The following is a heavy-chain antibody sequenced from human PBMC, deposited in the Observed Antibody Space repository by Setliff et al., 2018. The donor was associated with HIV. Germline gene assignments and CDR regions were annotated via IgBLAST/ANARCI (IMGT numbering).Heavy chain of an antibody. CDR2: VYHSGGT. CDR1: GGSISSFSYY. V-gene: IGHV4-39*01. CDR3: KSRFEKWLAFDY. D-gene: IGHD6-19*01. J-gene: IGHJ4*02. Sequence: SETLSLTCTVSGGSISSFSYYWAWIRQSPGKGLEWIGNVYHSGGTDYNPSLRSRVSISVDTSTNQFSLSLASVTAADTAVYYCKSRFEKWLAFDYWGQGTLVTVSS.